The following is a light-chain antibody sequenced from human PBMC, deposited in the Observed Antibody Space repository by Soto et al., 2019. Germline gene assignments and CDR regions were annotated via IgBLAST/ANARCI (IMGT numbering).Light chain of an antibody. Sequence: VMTQSQATLSVSPGERATLSCTASQSINSNLAWYQQRPGQAPRLLIYGASSRATGIPDRFSGSGSGTDFTLTISRLEPEDFAVYYCQQYGSSPITFGQGTRLEI. J-gene: IGKJ5*01. V-gene: IGKV3-20*01. CDR2: GAS. CDR1: QSINSN. CDR3: QQYGSSPIT.